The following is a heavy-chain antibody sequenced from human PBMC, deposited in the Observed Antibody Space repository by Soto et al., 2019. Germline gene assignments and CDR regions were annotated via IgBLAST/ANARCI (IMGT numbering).Heavy chain of an antibody. CDR2: IFYSGST. CDR1: GDSISSGAYY. V-gene: IGHV4-31*03. D-gene: IGHD6-6*01. J-gene: IGHJ5*02. CDR3: ARVTSDSSGGWFDP. Sequence: PSETLSLTSTVSGDSISSGAYYWSWILQHPGKGLEWIGYIFYSGSTYYNPSLQSRLTISVDTSKNQFSLNLKSVTAADTAVYYCARVTSDSSGGWFDPWGQGTLVTVSS.